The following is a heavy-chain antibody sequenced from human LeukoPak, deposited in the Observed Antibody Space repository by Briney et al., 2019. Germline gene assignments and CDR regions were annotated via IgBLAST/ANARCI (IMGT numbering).Heavy chain of an antibody. CDR1: GFTFSIYA. CDR3: AKSPEGDLSFDY. J-gene: IGHJ4*02. V-gene: IGHV3-23*01. CDR2: ISGSGGST. Sequence: GGSLGLSCAASGFTFSIYAMSWVRQAPGKGLEWVSAISGSGGSTYYADSVKGRFTISRDNSKNTLYLQMNSLRAEDAAVYYCAKSPEGDLSFDYWGQGTLVTVSS.